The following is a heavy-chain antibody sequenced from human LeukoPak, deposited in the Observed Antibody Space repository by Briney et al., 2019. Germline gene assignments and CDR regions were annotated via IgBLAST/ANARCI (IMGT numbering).Heavy chain of an antibody. V-gene: IGHV3-23*01. J-gene: IGHJ4*02. CDR1: GFTFTSYA. D-gene: IGHD3/OR15-3a*01. CDR2: ISGGGVTT. CDR3: ATPWTAVATFHRLDY. Sequence: GGSLRLSCAASGFTFTSYAMSWVRRAPGKGLEWVSTISGGGVTTYYADSVKGRFTISRDNSKNTVYLQMNSLRAEDTAIYYCATPWTAVATFHRLDYWGQGTLVTVSS.